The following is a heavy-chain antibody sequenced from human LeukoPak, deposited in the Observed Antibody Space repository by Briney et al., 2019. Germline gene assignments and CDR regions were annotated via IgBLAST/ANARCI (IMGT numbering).Heavy chain of an antibody. CDR2: IYSSGST. Sequence: PSETLSLTCTVSGGSISSYYWSWIRQPAGKGLEWIGRIYSSGSTNYNPSLKSRVTMSVDSSKSQFSLKLTSVTAADTAVYYCARGGSDYGSGVVYNWFDPWGQGTLVTVSS. D-gene: IGHD3-10*01. V-gene: IGHV4-4*07. CDR3: ARGGSDYGSGVVYNWFDP. CDR1: GGSISSYY. J-gene: IGHJ5*02.